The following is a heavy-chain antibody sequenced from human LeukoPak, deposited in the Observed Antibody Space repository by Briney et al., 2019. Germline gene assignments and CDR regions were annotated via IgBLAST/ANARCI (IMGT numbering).Heavy chain of an antibody. D-gene: IGHD3-10*01. J-gene: IGHJ4*02. Sequence: GRSLRLSCAASGFTFSSYAMHWVRQAPGKGLEWVAVISYDGSNKYYADSVKGRFTISRDNSKNTLYLQMNSLRAEDAAVYYCARDLIWFGELLLDYWGQGTLVTVSS. CDR1: GFTFSSYA. CDR3: ARDLIWFGELLLDY. V-gene: IGHV3-30*04. CDR2: ISYDGSNK.